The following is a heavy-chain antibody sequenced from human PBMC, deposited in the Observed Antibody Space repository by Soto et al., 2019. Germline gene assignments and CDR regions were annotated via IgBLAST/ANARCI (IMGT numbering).Heavy chain of an antibody. J-gene: IGHJ4*02. Sequence: LRLSCTASGFTFSTYAMSWVRQAPGKGLEWISGITTSGGNTSYADSVKGRFTVSRDISKNTLSLQMNSLRVEDTALYYCAKDVFSSSWYNYFDYWGQGTPVTVSS. D-gene: IGHD6-13*01. CDR1: GFTFSTYA. V-gene: IGHV3-23*01. CDR3: AKDVFSSSWYNYFDY. CDR2: ITTSGGNT.